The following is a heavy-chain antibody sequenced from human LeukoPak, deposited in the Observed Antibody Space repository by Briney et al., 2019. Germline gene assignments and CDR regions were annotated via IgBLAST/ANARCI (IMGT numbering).Heavy chain of an antibody. CDR2: ISSSGNSI. D-gene: IGHD6-6*01. V-gene: IGHV3-11*04. J-gene: IGHJ4*02. Sequence: GGSLRLSCAASGFTFSDYFMSWIRQAPGKGLEWVSYISSSGNSISYADSVKGRFTISRDNAKNSLYLQMNSLRAEDTAVYYCARADDSSSGYFDYWGQGTLVTVSS. CDR1: GFTFSDYF. CDR3: ARADDSSSGYFDY.